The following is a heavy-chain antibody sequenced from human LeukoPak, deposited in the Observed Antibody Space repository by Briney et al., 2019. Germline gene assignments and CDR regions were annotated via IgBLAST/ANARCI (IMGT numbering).Heavy chain of an antibody. V-gene: IGHV3-23*01. CDR1: GFTFSSHA. Sequence: GGFLRLSCAASGFTFSSHAMSWVRQAPGKGLEWVSAISGSGGSTYYADSVKGRFTISRDNSKNTLYLQMNSLRVEDTAIYYCAREGHYDTRGPDYWGQGTLVTVSS. CDR3: AREGHYDTRGPDY. CDR2: ISGSGGST. D-gene: IGHD3-22*01. J-gene: IGHJ4*02.